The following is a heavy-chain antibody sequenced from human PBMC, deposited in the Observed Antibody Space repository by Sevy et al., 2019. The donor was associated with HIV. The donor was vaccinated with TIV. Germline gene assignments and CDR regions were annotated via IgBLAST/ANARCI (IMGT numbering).Heavy chain of an antibody. CDR1: GGSISSYY. CDR2: FYYSGKN. D-gene: IGHD3-22*01. CDR3: ASEGPSYYDRSGYYRFDY. Sequence: SETLSLTCSVSGGSISSYYWSWIRQPPGKGLEWIGSFYYSGKNIYSPSLKSRITISVDTAKNQFSLKLRSVTAAETAVYYCASEGPSYYDRSGYYRFDYWGQGTLVTVSS. V-gene: IGHV4-59*01. J-gene: IGHJ4*02.